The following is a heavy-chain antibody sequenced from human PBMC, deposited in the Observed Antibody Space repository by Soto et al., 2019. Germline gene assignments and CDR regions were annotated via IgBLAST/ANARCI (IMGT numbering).Heavy chain of an antibody. Sequence: SETLSLTCTVSGGSISSSSYYWGWIRQPPGKGLEWIGSIYYSGSTYYNPSLKSRVTISVDTSKNQFSLKLSSVTAADTAVYYCASTYCSSTSCYPYYYYGMDVWGQGTTVTVSS. J-gene: IGHJ6*02. CDR1: GGSISSSSYY. D-gene: IGHD2-2*01. V-gene: IGHV4-39*01. CDR3: ASTYCSSTSCYPYYYYGMDV. CDR2: IYYSGST.